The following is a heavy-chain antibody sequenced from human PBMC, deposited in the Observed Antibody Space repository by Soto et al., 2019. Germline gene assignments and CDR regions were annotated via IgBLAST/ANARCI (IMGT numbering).Heavy chain of an antibody. D-gene: IGHD4-17*01. CDR2: ISSSGSTI. V-gene: IGHV3-11*01. CDR1: GFTFSDYY. Sequence: QVQLVEYGGGLVKPGGSLRLSCAASGFTFSDYYMSWIRQAPGKGLEWVSYISSSGSTIYYADSVKGRFTISRDNAKNSLYLQMNSLRAEDTAVYYCASYMTTLIDDPHFDYWCQGTLVTVSS. J-gene: IGHJ4*02. CDR3: ASYMTTLIDDPHFDY.